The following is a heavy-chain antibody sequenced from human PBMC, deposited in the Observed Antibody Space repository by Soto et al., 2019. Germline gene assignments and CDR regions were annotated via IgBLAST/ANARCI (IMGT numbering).Heavy chain of an antibody. D-gene: IGHD4-4*01. J-gene: IGHJ4*02. Sequence: EVQLVQSGGGLVQPGGSLRLSCVGSGFTFTDFYMNWVRQAPGKGLEWVANIRPDGSETNYVESVKGRFTTSRDNAKNSLVLQMNRLRADDTAVYYLAGWGGHDYNYWGQGILVTVSS. V-gene: IGHV3-7*03. CDR3: AGWGGHDYNY. CDR2: IRPDGSET. CDR1: GFTFTDFY.